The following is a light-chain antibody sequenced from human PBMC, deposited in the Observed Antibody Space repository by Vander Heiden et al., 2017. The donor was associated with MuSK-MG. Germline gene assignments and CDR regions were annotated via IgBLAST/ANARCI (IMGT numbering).Light chain of an antibody. CDR2: GAS. V-gene: IGKV3-20*01. Sequence: ELVLTKSPATLSLSPGERATPSGGARQSVTSSYLGWYQQRPGQAPRLLIYGASNRATGIPDSFSGSGPGTDFTLTISRLEPEDFAVYYCQQDDSSSLTFGGGTKVEIK. CDR1: QSVTSSY. J-gene: IGKJ4*01. CDR3: QQDDSSSLT.